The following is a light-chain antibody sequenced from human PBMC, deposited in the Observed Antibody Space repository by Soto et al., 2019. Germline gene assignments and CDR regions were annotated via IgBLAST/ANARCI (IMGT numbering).Light chain of an antibody. J-gene: IGLJ1*01. CDR2: SNN. Sequence: QPVLTQPPSASGTPGQSVTISCSGSSSNIGSNAVNWYQQLPGTAPKLLIYSNNQRPSGVPDRFSGSKSGTSASLAISGLQSEDEADYYCAAWDDSLNGLYVFGTGTKLTVL. CDR3: AAWDDSLNGLYV. CDR1: SSNIGSNA. V-gene: IGLV1-44*01.